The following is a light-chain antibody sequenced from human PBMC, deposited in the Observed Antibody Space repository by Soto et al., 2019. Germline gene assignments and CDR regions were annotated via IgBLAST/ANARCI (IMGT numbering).Light chain of an antibody. CDR2: DAS. CDR1: QNVNSY. Sequence: EIVLTQSPATLSLSPGERATLSCRASQNVNSYLAWYQQKPGQAPRLLIYDASDRATGIPARFSGSGSGTDFTLTISSLEPEDFAVYYCQQRSNWPLTFGPGTKVDIK. CDR3: QQRSNWPLT. J-gene: IGKJ3*01. V-gene: IGKV3-11*01.